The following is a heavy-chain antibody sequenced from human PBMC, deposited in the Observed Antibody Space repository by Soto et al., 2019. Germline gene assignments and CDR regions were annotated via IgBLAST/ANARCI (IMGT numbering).Heavy chain of an antibody. CDR1: GFTFSGYE. V-gene: IGHV3-48*03. D-gene: IGHD2-8*02. J-gene: IGHJ4*02. CDR3: ARECTGGGGCRRRSFDY. CDR2: ISSSGSAT. Sequence: PGGSLRLSCAASGFTFSGYEMNWVRQAPGKGLEWVAYISSSGSATYHADSVKGRFAISRDNAKNSLYLQMENLRTEDTAVYYCARECTGGGGCRRRSFDYWGQGTPVTVSS.